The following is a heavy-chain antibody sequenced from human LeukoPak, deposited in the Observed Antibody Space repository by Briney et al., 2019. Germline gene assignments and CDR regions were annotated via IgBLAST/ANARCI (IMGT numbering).Heavy chain of an antibody. CDR1: GFTFSSYE. CDR3: AGMYSSSSPGDY. J-gene: IGHJ4*02. Sequence: GGSLSLSCAASGFTFSSYEMNWVRQAPGKGLEWVSYISSSGSSIYYADSVKGRFTISRDNAKNSLYLQMNSLRAEDTAVYYCAGMYSSSSPGDYWGQGTLVTVSS. D-gene: IGHD6-6*01. CDR2: ISSSGSSI. V-gene: IGHV3-48*03.